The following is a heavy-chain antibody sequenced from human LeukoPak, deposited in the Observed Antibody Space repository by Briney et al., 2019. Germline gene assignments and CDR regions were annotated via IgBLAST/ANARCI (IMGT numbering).Heavy chain of an antibody. CDR2: NYSAGNT. CDR3: ARGGTPGYSSGRIDY. V-gene: IGHV3-53*04. Sequence: GGSLRLSCVASGLTVSSNYMSWVRQAPGKGLEWVSVNYSAGNTYYADSVKGRFTISRHNSENTLYLQMNSLRVEDTAVYYCARGGTPGYSSGRIDYWGQGTLVTVSS. D-gene: IGHD6-19*01. CDR1: GLTVSSNY. J-gene: IGHJ4*02.